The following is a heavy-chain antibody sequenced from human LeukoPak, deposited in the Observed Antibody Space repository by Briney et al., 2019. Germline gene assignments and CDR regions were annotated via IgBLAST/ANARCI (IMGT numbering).Heavy chain of an antibody. CDR1: GGSFSGYY. V-gene: IGHV4-34*01. D-gene: IGHD2-21*02. Sequence: SETLSLTCAVYGGSFSGYYWSWIRQPPGKGLEWFGEINHSGSTNYNPSLKSRVTISVDTSKNQFSLKLSSVTAADTAVYYCARRYIVVVTTAKKPFDPWGQGTLVTVSS. CDR2: INHSGST. CDR3: ARRYIVVVTTAKKPFDP. J-gene: IGHJ5*02.